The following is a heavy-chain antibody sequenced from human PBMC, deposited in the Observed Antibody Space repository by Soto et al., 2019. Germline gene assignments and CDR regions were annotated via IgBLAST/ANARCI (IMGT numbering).Heavy chain of an antibody. D-gene: IGHD2-2*01. CDR1: GGSISSGGYY. V-gene: IGHV4-31*03. CDR2: IYYSGST. J-gene: IGHJ4*02. CDR3: ARTGCSSTSCYVDY. Sequence: SETLSLTCTVSGGSISSGGYYWSWIRQHPGKGLEWIGYIYYSGSTYYNPSLKSRVTISVDTSKNQFSLKLSSVTAADTAVYYCARTGCSSTSCYVDYWGQGTLVTVSS.